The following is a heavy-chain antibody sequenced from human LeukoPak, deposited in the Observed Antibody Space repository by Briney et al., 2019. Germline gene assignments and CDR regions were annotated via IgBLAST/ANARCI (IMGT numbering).Heavy chain of an antibody. Sequence: GGSLRLSCTVSGFTLSSEAMGWVRQLPGGGLEWVSTISPAGGTTYYAESMKGRFTISRNNSKSTLYLQMNNLGVEDTAVYYCTKVRSGSSNWALRVFDYWGQGALVTVSS. D-gene: IGHD6-13*01. CDR2: ISPAGGTT. V-gene: IGHV3-23*01. CDR1: GFTLSSEA. J-gene: IGHJ4*02. CDR3: TKVRSGSSNWALRVFDY.